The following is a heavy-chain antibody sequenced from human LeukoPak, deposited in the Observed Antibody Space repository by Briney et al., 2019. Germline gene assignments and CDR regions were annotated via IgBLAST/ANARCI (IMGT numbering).Heavy chain of an antibody. Sequence: SETLSLTCTVSGGSFSNTNYYWGWIRQPRGKGLEWIGSIYYSGNTYYNPSLKSRVTISVDTSKNQFSLKVSSVTAADTAVYYCARAGNTGSPNWFDPWGQGTLVTVSS. V-gene: IGHV4-39*07. CDR2: IYYSGNT. D-gene: IGHD1-26*01. CDR3: ARAGNTGSPNWFDP. J-gene: IGHJ5*02. CDR1: GGSFSNTNYY.